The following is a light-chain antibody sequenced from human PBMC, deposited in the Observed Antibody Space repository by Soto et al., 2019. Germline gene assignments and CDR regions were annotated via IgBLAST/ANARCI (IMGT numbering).Light chain of an antibody. Sequence: QSALTQPASVSGSPGQSITISCTGTSSDVGNYNLVSWYQQHPGKAPKLMIYEVNKRPSGVSNRFSGSKSGNTASLTISGLQAEDEADYFCCSYTRSSTYVFGTGTRSPS. CDR1: SSDVGNYNL. V-gene: IGLV2-23*02. J-gene: IGLJ1*01. CDR2: EVN. CDR3: CSYTRSSTYV.